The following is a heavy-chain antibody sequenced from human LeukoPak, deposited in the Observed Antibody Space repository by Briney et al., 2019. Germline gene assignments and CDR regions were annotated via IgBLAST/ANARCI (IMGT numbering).Heavy chain of an antibody. CDR2: ISSSSSTI. V-gene: IGHV3-48*01. Sequence: HSGGSLRLSCAASGFTFSSYSMNWVRQAPGKGLEWVSYISSSSSTIYYADSVKGRFTISRDNAKNSLYLQMNSLRAEDTAVYYCARGYCTNGVCYGYYYYYMDVWGKGTTVTVSS. CDR3: ARGYCTNGVCYGYYYYYMDV. D-gene: IGHD2-8*01. J-gene: IGHJ6*03. CDR1: GFTFSSYS.